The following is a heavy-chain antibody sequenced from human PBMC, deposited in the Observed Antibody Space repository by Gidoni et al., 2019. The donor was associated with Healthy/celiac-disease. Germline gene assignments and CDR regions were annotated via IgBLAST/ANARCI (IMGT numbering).Heavy chain of an antibody. J-gene: IGHJ4*02. Sequence: QLQLQESGPGLEKPSETLSLTCTVPGGSISSSSYYWGWIRQPPGKGLAWIGSIYYSGSTYYNPSLKSRVTISVDTSKNQFSLKLSSVTAADTAVYYCANLVDTAMVKGPYYFDYWGQGTLVTVSS. CDR3: ANLVDTAMVKGPYYFDY. V-gene: IGHV4-39*01. CDR2: IYYSGST. D-gene: IGHD5-18*01. CDR1: GGSISSSSYY.